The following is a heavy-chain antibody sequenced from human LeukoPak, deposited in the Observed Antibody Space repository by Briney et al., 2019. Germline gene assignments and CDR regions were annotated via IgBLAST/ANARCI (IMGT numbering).Heavy chain of an antibody. J-gene: IGHJ4*02. D-gene: IGHD1-14*01. Sequence: SETLSLTCTVSGGSLSSGGYYWGWIRKHPGMGLEWIGSIYYSGSTYYTPSLKSRVNISVDTSKSQFALNLTSVTAADTAVYYCARVSSARNGFDYWGQGTLVTVPS. CDR2: IYYSGST. V-gene: IGHV4-31*03. CDR3: ARVSSARNGFDY. CDR1: GGSLSSGGYY.